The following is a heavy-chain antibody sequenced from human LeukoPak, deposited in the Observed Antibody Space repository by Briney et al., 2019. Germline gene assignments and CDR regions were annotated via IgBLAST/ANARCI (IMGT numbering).Heavy chain of an antibody. CDR3: AKDRPNYHESNGHYYRLNGDS. CDR1: GFTFSSYA. Sequence: QPGGSLRLSCAASGFTFSSYAMSWARQAPGKGLEWVSSITSSGDATFHADSVKDRFTISRDNSKSTLYLQMSRLRVEDTAVYYCAKDRPNYHESNGHYYRLNGDSWGQGTLVTVSS. D-gene: IGHD3-22*01. V-gene: IGHV3-23*01. CDR2: ITSSGDAT. J-gene: IGHJ5*01.